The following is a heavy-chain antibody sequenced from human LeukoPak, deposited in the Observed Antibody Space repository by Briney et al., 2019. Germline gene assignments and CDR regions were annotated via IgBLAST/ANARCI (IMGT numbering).Heavy chain of an antibody. CDR2: IYHSGST. Sequence: SETLSLTCALSGYSISSGYYWGWIRRPPGKGLEWIGSIYHSGSTYYNPSLKSRVTISVDTSKNQFSLKLSSVTAADTAVYYCTIRRYGSGSYVWFDPWGQGTLVTVSS. J-gene: IGHJ5*02. CDR1: GYSISSGYY. D-gene: IGHD3-10*01. CDR3: TIRRYGSGSYVWFDP. V-gene: IGHV4-38-2*01.